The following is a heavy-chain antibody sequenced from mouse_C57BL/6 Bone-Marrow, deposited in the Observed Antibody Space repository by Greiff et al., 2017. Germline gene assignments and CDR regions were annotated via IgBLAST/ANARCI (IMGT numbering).Heavy chain of an antibody. CDR1: GYTFTSYW. CDR3: ARRDYYGSSFDD. CDR2: IDPSDSYT. Sequence: QVQLKQPGAELVKPGASVKLSCKASGYTFTSYWMQWVKQRPGQGLEWIGEIDPSDSYTNYNQKFKGKATLTVDTSSSTAYMQLSSLTSEDSAVYYCARRDYYGSSFDDWGQGTTLTVSS. D-gene: IGHD1-1*01. J-gene: IGHJ2*01. V-gene: IGHV1-50*01.